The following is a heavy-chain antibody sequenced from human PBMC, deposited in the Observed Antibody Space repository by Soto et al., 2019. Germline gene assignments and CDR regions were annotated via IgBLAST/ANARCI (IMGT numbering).Heavy chain of an antibody. Sequence: EVQLVESGGGLVQPGGSLRLSCAASGFTFSSYWMHWVRQAPGKGLVWVSRINSDGSSTSYADSVKGRFTISRDNAKNTLYLQMNSLRAEDTAVYYCARVGYSYGYFYYYYYGMDVWGQGTTVTVSS. V-gene: IGHV3-74*01. CDR3: ARVGYSYGYFYYYYYGMDV. CDR1: GFTFSSYW. CDR2: INSDGSST. D-gene: IGHD5-18*01. J-gene: IGHJ6*02.